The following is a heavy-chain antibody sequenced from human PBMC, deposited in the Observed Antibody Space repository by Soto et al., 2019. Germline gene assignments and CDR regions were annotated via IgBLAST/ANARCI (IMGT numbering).Heavy chain of an antibody. V-gene: IGHV4-59*01. CDR2: IYYSGST. D-gene: IGHD3-3*01. CDR3: ARVTSGYRPHFEY. CDR1: GGSLSSYY. J-gene: IGHJ4*02. Sequence: QVQLQESGPGLVKPSETLSLTCTVSGGSLSSYYWSWIRQPPGKGLECIWYIYYSGSTNYKPSLRSRTTISVDPSKNQFSLKLSSVAAADTAVYYCARVTSGYRPHFEYWGQGTLVTVSS.